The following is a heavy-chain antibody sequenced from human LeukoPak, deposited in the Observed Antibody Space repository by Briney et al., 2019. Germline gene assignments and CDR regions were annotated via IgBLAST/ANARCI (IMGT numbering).Heavy chain of an antibody. Sequence: SVKVSCKASGGTFSSYAISWVRQAPGQGLEWMGGIIPIFGTANYAQKLQGRVTINTDESTSTAYMELSSLRSEDTAVYYCARGGEGYCSSTSCYPSWFDPWGQGTLVTVSS. CDR1: GGTFSSYA. V-gene: IGHV1-69*05. D-gene: IGHD2-2*01. J-gene: IGHJ5*02. CDR3: ARGGEGYCSSTSCYPSWFDP. CDR2: IIPIFGTA.